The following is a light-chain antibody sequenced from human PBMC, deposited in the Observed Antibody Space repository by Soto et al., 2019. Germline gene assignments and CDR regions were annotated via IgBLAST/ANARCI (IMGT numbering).Light chain of an antibody. CDR1: QSVTNNY. CDR2: AAS. J-gene: IGKJ4*01. V-gene: IGKV3-20*01. CDR3: QQYGGSLPVT. Sequence: EIVLTQSPGTLSLSPGERATLSCRASQSVTNNYLAWYQQKPGQAPRLLIYAASSRATGIPDRFSGSGSGTDFTLTISRLEPEDFAVYYCQQYGGSLPVTFGGGTNVESK.